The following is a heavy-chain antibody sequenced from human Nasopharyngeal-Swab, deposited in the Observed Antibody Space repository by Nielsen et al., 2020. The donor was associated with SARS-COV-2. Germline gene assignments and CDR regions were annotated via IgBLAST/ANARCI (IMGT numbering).Heavy chain of an antibody. CDR1: GYTFTSYY. D-gene: IGHD6-19*01. CDR3: ARDRGIAVAGTGYGMDV. CDR2: INPSGGST. V-gene: IGHV1-46*01. J-gene: IGHJ6*02. Sequence: ASVKVSCKASGYTFTSYYMHWVRQAPGQGLEWMGIINPSGGSTSYAQKFQGRVTMTRDTSTSTVYMELSSLRSEDTAVYYCARDRGIAVAGTGYGMDVRGQGTTVTVSS.